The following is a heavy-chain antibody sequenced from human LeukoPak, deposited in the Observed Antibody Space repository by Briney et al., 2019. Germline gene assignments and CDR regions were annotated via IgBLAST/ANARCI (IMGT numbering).Heavy chain of an antibody. Sequence: GASVMVSCKASGGTFSSYAISWVRQAPGQGLEWMGGIIPIFSTANYAQKFQGGVTITADESTSTAYMELSSLRSEDTAVYYCARDERDGYNYSFDYWGQGTLVTVSS. J-gene: IGHJ4*02. CDR3: ARDERDGYNYSFDY. CDR2: IIPIFSTA. CDR1: GGTFSSYA. D-gene: IGHD5-24*01. V-gene: IGHV1-69*13.